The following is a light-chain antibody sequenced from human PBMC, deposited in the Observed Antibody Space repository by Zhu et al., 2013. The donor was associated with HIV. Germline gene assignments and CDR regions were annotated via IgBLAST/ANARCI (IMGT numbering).Light chain of an antibody. Sequence: DIQLTQSPSTLSASVGDRVTLTCRASQSISNSLAWYQQKPGKAPKLLIYDASSLETGVPPRFSGSGSGTEFTLIIHSLQPDDFATYYCHQYDSYPWT. CDR1: QSISNS. J-gene: IGKJ1*01. V-gene: IGKV1-5*01. CDR2: DAS. CDR3: HQYDSYPWT.